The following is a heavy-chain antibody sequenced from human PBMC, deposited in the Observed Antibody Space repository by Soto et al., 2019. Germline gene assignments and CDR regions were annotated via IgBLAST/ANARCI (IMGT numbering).Heavy chain of an antibody. CDR2: ISYDGSNK. J-gene: IGHJ4*02. CDR3: AREIAALDY. D-gene: IGHD6-6*01. V-gene: IGHV3-30-3*01. Sequence: QVQLVESGGGVVQPGRSLRLSCAASGFTLSSYAMHWVRQAPGKGLEWVAVISYDGSNKYYADSVKGRFTISRDNSKNTLYLQMNSLRAEDTAVYYCAREIAALDYWGQGTLVTVSS. CDR1: GFTLSSYA.